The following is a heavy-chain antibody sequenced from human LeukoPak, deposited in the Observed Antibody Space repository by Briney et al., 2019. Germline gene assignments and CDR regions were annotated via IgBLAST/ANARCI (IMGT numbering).Heavy chain of an antibody. J-gene: IGHJ3*02. CDR1: GYSFTSYW. Sequence: GESLKISCKGSGYSFTSYWIGWVRQMPVKGLEWMGIIYPGDSDTRYSPSFQGQVTISADKSISTAYLQWSSLKASDTAMYYCAKQRPYYYGSGSYRAFDIWGQGTMVTVSS. V-gene: IGHV5-51*01. CDR3: AKQRPYYYGSGSYRAFDI. D-gene: IGHD3-10*01. CDR2: IYPGDSDT.